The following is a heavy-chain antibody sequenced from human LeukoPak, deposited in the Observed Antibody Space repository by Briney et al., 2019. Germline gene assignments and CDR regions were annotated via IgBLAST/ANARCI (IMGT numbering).Heavy chain of an antibody. CDR1: EFTFSDHA. CDR3: VKDYPRIGVTGTTSFFDY. D-gene: IGHD1-7*01. CDR2: LNEDGTTT. Sequence: GGSLRLSCAASEFTFSDHAMSWVRQAPGKGLEWVSGLNEDGTTTFYADSVQGRFIISRDNSQNIVYLQMSSLRAEDTAVYYCVKDYPRIGVTGTTSFFDYWGQGNLVTVSS. J-gene: IGHJ4*02. V-gene: IGHV3-23*01.